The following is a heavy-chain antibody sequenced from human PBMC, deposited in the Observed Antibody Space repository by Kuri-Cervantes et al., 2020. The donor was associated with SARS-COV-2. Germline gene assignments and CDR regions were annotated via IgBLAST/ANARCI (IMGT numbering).Heavy chain of an antibody. V-gene: IGHV4-34*01. CDR1: GGSFSGYY. Sequence: GSLRLSCAVYGGSFSGYYWSWIRQPPGKGLEWIGEINHSGSTNYNPSLKSRVTISVDTSKNQFSLKLSSVAAADTAVYYCARDSYYYYGIDVWGQGTTVTVSS. J-gene: IGHJ6*02. CDR3: ARDSYYYYGIDV. CDR2: INHSGST.